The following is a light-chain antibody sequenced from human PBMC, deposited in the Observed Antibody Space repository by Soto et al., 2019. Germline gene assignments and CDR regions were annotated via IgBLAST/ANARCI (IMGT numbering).Light chain of an antibody. V-gene: IGLV3-21*02. J-gene: IGLJ2*01. CDR2: DDR. Sequence: SYELTQPPSVSVAPGQTAWITCGGNNIGTRSVHWYQQRPGQAPILVVYDDRDRPSGIPERFSGSNSGNTATLTISRVEAGDEADYYCQVWDASNDHVVFGGGTKLTVL. CDR3: QVWDASNDHVV. CDR1: NIGTRS.